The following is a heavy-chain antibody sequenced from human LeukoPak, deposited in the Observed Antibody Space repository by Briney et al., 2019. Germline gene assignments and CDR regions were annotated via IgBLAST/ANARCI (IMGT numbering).Heavy chain of an antibody. CDR1: GFTFSIYE. Sequence: GGSLRLSCGASGFTFSIYEMNWVRQAPGKGLEWVSYISSSRSNTIYYADSVKGRFNIYRDNSKNTLYLQMNSLRAEDTAVYYCAKDPAVYCSGGSCERTAFDYWGQGTLVTVSS. V-gene: IGHV3-48*03. CDR2: ISSSRSNTI. CDR3: AKDPAVYCSGGSCERTAFDY. D-gene: IGHD2-15*01. J-gene: IGHJ4*02.